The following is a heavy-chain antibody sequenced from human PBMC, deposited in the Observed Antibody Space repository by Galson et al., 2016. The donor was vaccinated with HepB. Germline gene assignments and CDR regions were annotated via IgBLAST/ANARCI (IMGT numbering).Heavy chain of an antibody. Sequence: TLSLTCIVSGDSISSGNYYWTWIRQHPGNGLEWIGYTHYSGNTYYNPSLKTRLAISRDTSKNHFSLKLFSVTAADTALYYCARGGGNYGRIFDIWGQGNLVTGSS. D-gene: IGHD3-3*02. J-gene: IGHJ4*02. V-gene: IGHV4-31*03. CDR3: ARGGGNYGRIFDI. CDR2: THYSGNT. CDR1: GDSISSGNYY.